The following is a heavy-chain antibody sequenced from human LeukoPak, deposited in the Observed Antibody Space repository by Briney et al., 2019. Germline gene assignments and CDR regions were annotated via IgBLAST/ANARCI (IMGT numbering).Heavy chain of an antibody. D-gene: IGHD5-24*01. Sequence: GGSLRLSSAASGFTFSSDSMHWVSQTPQKGLVWVSRINSDGSSTSYADSVKGRFTISRDNAKNTLYLQMNSLRAEDTAVYYCARVPQWLDAFDIWGQGTMVTVSS. CDR3: ARVPQWLDAFDI. CDR1: GFTFSSDS. J-gene: IGHJ3*02. CDR2: INSDGSST. V-gene: IGHV3-74*01.